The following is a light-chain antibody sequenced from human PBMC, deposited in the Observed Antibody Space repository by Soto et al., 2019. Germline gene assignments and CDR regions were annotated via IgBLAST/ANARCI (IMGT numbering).Light chain of an antibody. CDR3: SSYTVSVAPYV. CDR2: EVS. CDR1: TSDIGAYNY. Sequence: QSVLTQPASVSGSPGQSITISCTGTTSDIGAYNYVSWYQQHAGNAPKLIIYEVSHRPSGVSPRFSGSKSGNTASLTISGLQAEDEADYYCSSYTVSVAPYVFGTGTKVTVL. V-gene: IGLV2-14*01. J-gene: IGLJ1*01.